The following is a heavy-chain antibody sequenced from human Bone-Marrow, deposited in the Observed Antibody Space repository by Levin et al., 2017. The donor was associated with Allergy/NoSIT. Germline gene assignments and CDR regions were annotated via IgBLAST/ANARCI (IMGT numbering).Heavy chain of an antibody. CDR1: GLSVSTSGVG. CDR3: AYRGHSSSSFNWFDP. Sequence: SGPTLVKPTQTLTLTCTVSGLSVSTSGVGVAWIRQPPGKALEWLALIYWDDDKRYSPSLKTRLTITKDTSKNQVVLTMTNMDPVDTATYYCAYRGHSSSSFNWFDPWGQGTLVTVSS. J-gene: IGHJ5*02. CDR2: IYWDDDK. V-gene: IGHV2-5*02. D-gene: IGHD6-6*01.